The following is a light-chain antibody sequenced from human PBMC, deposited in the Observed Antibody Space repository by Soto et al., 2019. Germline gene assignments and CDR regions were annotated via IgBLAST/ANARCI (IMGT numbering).Light chain of an antibody. CDR1: QSVSSY. CDR2: EAS. CDR3: QQRSNWLT. Sequence: EIVLTQSPATLSLSPGERATLSCRASQSVSSYLAWYQQKPGQPPRLLIYEASNRATGIPARFSGSGSGTDFTLTISSLEPEDFAVYYCQQRSNWLTFGGGTKVEIK. V-gene: IGKV3-11*01. J-gene: IGKJ4*01.